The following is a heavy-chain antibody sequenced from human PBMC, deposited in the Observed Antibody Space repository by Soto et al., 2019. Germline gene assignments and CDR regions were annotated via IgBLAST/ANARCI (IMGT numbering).Heavy chain of an antibody. V-gene: IGHV4-30-2*01. Sequence: QLQLQESGSGLVKPSQTLSLTCAVSGGSISRGGYSWSWIRQPPGKGLEWNGYIYHSGSTYYNPSLKSRVTISVDRSKNQFSLKLSSVTAADKAVYYCAAGGGLPRYYWGQGTLVTVSS. J-gene: IGHJ4*02. D-gene: IGHD5-12*01. CDR1: GGSISRGGYS. CDR2: IYHSGST. CDR3: AAGGGLPRYY.